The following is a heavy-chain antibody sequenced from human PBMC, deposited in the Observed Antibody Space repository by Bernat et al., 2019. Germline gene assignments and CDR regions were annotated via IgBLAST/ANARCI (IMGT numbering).Heavy chain of an antibody. CDR1: GFTFSSYG. Sequence: QVQLVESGGGVVQPGGSLRLSCAASGFTFSSYGMHWVRQAPGKGLEWVAFIRYDGSNKDYADSVKGRFTISGDNSKNTLYLQVNSLRAEDTAVYYCAKDSWRWLVPTWTFDYWGQGTLVTVSS. CDR2: IRYDGSNK. D-gene: IGHD6-19*01. CDR3: AKDSWRWLVPTWTFDY. V-gene: IGHV3-30*02. J-gene: IGHJ4*02.